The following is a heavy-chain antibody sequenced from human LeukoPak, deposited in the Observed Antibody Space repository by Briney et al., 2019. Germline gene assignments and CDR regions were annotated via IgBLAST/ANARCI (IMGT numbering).Heavy chain of an antibody. Sequence: PGGSLRLSCAASGFTVSSNYMSGVRQAPGKGLEGVSVIYSGRSTYYADAVKGRFTITRDNSKNTLYLQMNSMRAEDAAVYYCAASAMVNGMDVWGQGTTVTVSS. CDR3: AASAMVNGMDV. J-gene: IGHJ6*02. CDR1: GFTVSSNY. V-gene: IGHV3-66*02. CDR2: IYSGRST. D-gene: IGHD5-18*01.